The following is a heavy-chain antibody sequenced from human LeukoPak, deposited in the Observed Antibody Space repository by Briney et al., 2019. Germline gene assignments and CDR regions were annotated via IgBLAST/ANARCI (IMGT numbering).Heavy chain of an antibody. Sequence: PSETLPLTCTVSGDSISSYYWSWIRQPPGKGLEWIGYVYHSGGTTYNPSLKSRVSISVDTSNNQVSLRLHSGTAADTAIYYCAKIGSYDSIGYYFDYWGQGALVTVSS. CDR1: GDSISSYY. J-gene: IGHJ4*02. CDR2: VYHSGGT. V-gene: IGHV4-59*03. D-gene: IGHD3-22*01. CDR3: AKIGSYDSIGYYFDY.